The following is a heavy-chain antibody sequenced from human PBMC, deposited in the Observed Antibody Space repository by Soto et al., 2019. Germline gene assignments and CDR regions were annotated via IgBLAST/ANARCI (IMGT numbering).Heavy chain of an antibody. D-gene: IGHD2-15*01. J-gene: IGHJ1*01. V-gene: IGHV1-46*01. CDR1: GYKFTTCF. CDR2: IHPSGDT. CDR3: VRGYCTTSPCSGDFQF. Sequence: ASVKVCCKASGYKFTTCFIHWVRQAPGQGLEWMGMIHPSGDTGYAQKFRGRVTMTIDTSTTTAYMELRNLTSEDTAVYFSVRGYCTTSPCSGDFQFWGQGTLVTVSS.